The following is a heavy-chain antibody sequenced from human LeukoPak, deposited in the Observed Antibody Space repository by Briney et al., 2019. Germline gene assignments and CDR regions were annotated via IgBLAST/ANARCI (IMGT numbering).Heavy chain of an antibody. D-gene: IGHD1-1*01. J-gene: IGHJ6*04. V-gene: IGHV3-30*18. Sequence: PGRSLRLSCVASGFIFSDYGIQWVRQAPGKGLEWVAVIAYDGNNTYYGDSVRGRFTISRDNSKKMVYLEMNSLRVEDTAVYYCAKTGMLRRVGYLDVWGKGTAVIVPS. CDR1: GFIFSDYG. CDR3: AKTGMLRRVGYLDV. CDR2: IAYDGNNT.